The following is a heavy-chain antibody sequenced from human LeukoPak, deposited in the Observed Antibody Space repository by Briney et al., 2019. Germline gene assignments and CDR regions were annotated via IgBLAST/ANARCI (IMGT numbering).Heavy chain of an antibody. CDR2: INPNSGGT. Sequence: ASVKVSCKASGYTFTGYYMHWVRQAPGQGLEWMGWINPNSGGTNYAQKFQGRVTMTGDTSISTAYMELSRLRSDDTAVYYCARDLSYSSSPHDYWGQGTLVTVSS. CDR1: GYTFTGYY. CDR3: ARDLSYSSSPHDY. J-gene: IGHJ4*02. V-gene: IGHV1-2*02. D-gene: IGHD6-6*01.